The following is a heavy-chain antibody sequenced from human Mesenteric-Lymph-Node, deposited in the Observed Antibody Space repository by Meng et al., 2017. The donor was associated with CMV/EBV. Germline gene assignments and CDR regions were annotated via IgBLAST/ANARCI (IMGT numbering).Heavy chain of an antibody. V-gene: IGHV3-23*01. Sequence: LSLTCAASGFTFSSYAMSWVRQAPGKGLEWVSAISGSGGSTYYADSVKGRFTISRDNSKNTLYLQMNSLRAEDTAVYYCAKVSFEGFDYWGQGTLVTVSS. CDR2: ISGSGGST. CDR1: GFTFSSYA. J-gene: IGHJ4*02. CDR3: AKVSFEGFDY.